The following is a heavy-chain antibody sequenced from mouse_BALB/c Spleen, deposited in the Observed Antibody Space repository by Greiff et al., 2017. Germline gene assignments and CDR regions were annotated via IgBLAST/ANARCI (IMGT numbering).Heavy chain of an antibody. V-gene: IGHV1S22*01. CDR3: TNGGYWFAY. Sequence: LQQPGSELVRPGASVKLSCKASGYTFTSYWMHWVKQRPGQGLEWIGNIYPGSGSTNYDEKFKSKATLTVDTSSSTAYMQLSSLTSEDSAVYYCTNGGYWFAYWGQGTLVTVSA. CDR1: GYTFTSYW. CDR2: IYPGSGST. D-gene: IGHD2-2*01. J-gene: IGHJ3*01.